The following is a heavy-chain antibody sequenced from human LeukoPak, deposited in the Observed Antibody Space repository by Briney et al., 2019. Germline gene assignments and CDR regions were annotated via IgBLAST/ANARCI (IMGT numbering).Heavy chain of an antibody. CDR2: ISSSSSYI. J-gene: IGHJ4*02. D-gene: IGHD2-15*01. CDR1: GFTFSSYS. CDR3: ARVVRDIVVVVAATPSYRFDY. V-gene: IGHV3-21*01. Sequence: GGSLGLSCAASGFTFSSYSMNWVRQAPGKGLEWVSSISSSSSYIYYADSVKGRFTISRDNAKNSLYLQMNSLRAEDTAVYYCARVVRDIVVVVAATPSYRFDYWGQGTLVTVSS.